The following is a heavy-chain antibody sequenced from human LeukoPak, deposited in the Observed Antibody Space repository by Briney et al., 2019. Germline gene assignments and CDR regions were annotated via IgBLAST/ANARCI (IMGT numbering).Heavy chain of an antibody. CDR3: ARDSSREDYYYYGMDV. Sequence: GGSLRLSCAASGFTFSSYSMNWVRQAPGKGLEWVSYISSSSSTIYYADSVKGRFTISRDNAKNSLYLQMNSLRDEDTAVYYCARDSSREDYYYYGMDVWGQGTTVTVSS. CDR2: ISSSSSTI. D-gene: IGHD1-26*01. J-gene: IGHJ6*02. V-gene: IGHV3-48*02. CDR1: GFTFSSYS.